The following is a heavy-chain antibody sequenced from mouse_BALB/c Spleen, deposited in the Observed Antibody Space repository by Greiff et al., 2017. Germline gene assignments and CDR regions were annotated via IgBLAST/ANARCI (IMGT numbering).Heavy chain of an antibody. CDR2: IYYSGTI. J-gene: IGHJ4*01. D-gene: IGHD2-4*01. V-gene: IGHV3-5*02. Sequence: EVKLVESGPGLVKPSQTVSLTCTVTGISITTGNYRWSWIRQFPGNKLEWIGYIYYSGTITYNPSLTSRTTITRDTSKNQFFLEMNSLTAEDTATYYCARDRGYDYGYYYAMDYWGQGTSVTVSS. CDR1: GISITTGNYR. CDR3: ARDRGYDYGYYYAMDY.